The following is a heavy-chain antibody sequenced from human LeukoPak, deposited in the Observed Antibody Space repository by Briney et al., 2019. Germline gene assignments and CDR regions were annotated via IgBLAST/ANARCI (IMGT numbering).Heavy chain of an antibody. CDR2: ISGDGGST. J-gene: IGHJ4*02. CDR1: GFTFDDYA. CDR3: AKDIFPHYYDSSGPDY. D-gene: IGHD3-22*01. Sequence: PGGSLRLSCAASGFTFDDYAMHWVRQAPGKSLEWVSIISGDGGSTYYADSVKGRFTISRDNSKNSLYLQMNSLRTEDTALYYCAKDIFPHYYDSSGPDYWGQGTLVTVSS. V-gene: IGHV3-43*02.